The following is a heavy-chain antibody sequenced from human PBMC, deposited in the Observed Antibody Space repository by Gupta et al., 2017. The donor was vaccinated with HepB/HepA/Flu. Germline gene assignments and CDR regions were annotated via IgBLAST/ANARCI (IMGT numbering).Heavy chain of an antibody. CDR1: GGSVSSGSYY. V-gene: IGHV4-61*01. Sequence: QVQLQESGPGLVKPSETLSLTCTVSGGSVSSGSYYWSWIRQPPGKGLEWIGYIYYSGSTNYNPSLKSRVTISVDTSKNQFSLKLSSVTAADTAVYYCARTGGMNPFDYWGQGTLVTVSS. CDR3: ARTGGMNPFDY. J-gene: IGHJ4*02. D-gene: IGHD3-16*01. CDR2: IYYSGST.